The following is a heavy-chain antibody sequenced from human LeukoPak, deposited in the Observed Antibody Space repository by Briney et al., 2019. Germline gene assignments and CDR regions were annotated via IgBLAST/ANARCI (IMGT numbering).Heavy chain of an antibody. CDR1: GFTVTNYA. D-gene: IGHD2-8*01. Sequence: PGASLRLSCAASGFTVTNYAMYWVRQAPGKGLEWVAVISYDGSNKYYADSVKGRFTISRDNSKNTLYLQMNSLRAEDTAVYYCARLLGYCTNGVCYGGMDVWGQGTTVTVSS. J-gene: IGHJ6*02. CDR3: ARLLGYCTNGVCYGGMDV. V-gene: IGHV3-30-3*01. CDR2: ISYDGSNK.